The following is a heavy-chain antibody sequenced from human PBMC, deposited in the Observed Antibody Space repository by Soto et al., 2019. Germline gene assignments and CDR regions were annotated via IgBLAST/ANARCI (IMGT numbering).Heavy chain of an antibody. D-gene: IGHD2-21*02. CDR1: GGTVASSHW. CDR3: AREIVTAGGNNYFDP. J-gene: IGHJ5*02. V-gene: IGHV4-4*02. CDR2: VYHTGDT. Sequence: QVQLQESGPRLVKPSGSLSLTCGVSGGTVASSHWWSWVRQSPGGGLEWIGNVYHTGDTNLNPSLQSRVTISVGKSNNQFSLRLNSLTAADTAVYFCAREIVTAGGNNYFDPWGPGTLVTVSS.